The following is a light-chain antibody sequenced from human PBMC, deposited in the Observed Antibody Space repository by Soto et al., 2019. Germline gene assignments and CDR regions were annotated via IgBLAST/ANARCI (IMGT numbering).Light chain of an antibody. CDR3: QQYDNSPLT. CDR2: GAS. V-gene: IGKV3-20*01. Sequence: VLAQSPGTLFLSPGERATLSCRASQSVSSSYLAWYQQKPGQAPRTLIYGASTRATGIPDRFSGSGSGTDFTLTISRLQPEDFAVYYCQQYDNSPLTFGGGTKVDI. J-gene: IGKJ4*01. CDR1: QSVSSSY.